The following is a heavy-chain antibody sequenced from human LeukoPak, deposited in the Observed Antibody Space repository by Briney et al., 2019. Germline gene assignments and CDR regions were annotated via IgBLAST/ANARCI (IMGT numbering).Heavy chain of an antibody. CDR1: GFTFSSYG. D-gene: IGHD3-22*01. CDR3: VRSHYFAGSGYYYGY. Sequence: GRSLRLSCAASGFTFSSYGMHWVRQAPGKGLVWVSRIDPDGSNTNYADSVKGRFTISRDNAKNTVDLQMISLRDEDTSVYYCVRSHYFAGSGYYYGYWGQGTLVTVSS. J-gene: IGHJ4*02. CDR2: IDPDGSNT. V-gene: IGHV3-74*01.